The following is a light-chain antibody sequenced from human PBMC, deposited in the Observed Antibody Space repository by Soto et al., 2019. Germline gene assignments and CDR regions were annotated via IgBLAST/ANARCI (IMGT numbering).Light chain of an antibody. Sequence: DIVMTQSPDSLAVSLGERATINCKSSQSVLYSSNNKNYLAWYQQKPGQPPKLLIYWASTRESGVPDRFSGSGSGTDFSLTLSTAQAEDVAVYCCQQYYSTTWTFGQGPQVE. CDR3: QQYYSTTWT. J-gene: IGKJ1*01. CDR2: WAS. V-gene: IGKV4-1*01. CDR1: QSVLYSSNNKNY.